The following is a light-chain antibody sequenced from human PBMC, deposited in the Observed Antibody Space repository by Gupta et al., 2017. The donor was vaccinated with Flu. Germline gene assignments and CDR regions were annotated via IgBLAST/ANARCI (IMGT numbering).Light chain of an antibody. V-gene: IGLV1-47*01. Sequence: QSVLPQPPSASGTPWQRVTFPCSGRSSDIGSNYVYWYQQLPGKAPKLLIYKDSQRPSGVPDRFSGSKSGNSASLAISGLRSEDEADYYCAAWDDSMSGPVFGGGTKLTVL. J-gene: IGLJ2*01. CDR3: AAWDDSMSGPV. CDR2: KDS. CDR1: SSDIGSNY.